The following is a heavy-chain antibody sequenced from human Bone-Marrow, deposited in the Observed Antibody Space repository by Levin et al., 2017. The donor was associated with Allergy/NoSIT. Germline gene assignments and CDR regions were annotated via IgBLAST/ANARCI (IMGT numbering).Heavy chain of an antibody. D-gene: IGHD5-12*01. Sequence: GSLRLSCTVSGGSINSYYWNWIRQPPGKGLEWIGYIYYSGSTNYNPSLKSRVTISVDTSKTQFSLRLSSVTAADTAVYFCARESWGYSGYDGYYNGMDVWGQGTTVTVSS. V-gene: IGHV4-59*01. CDR3: ARESWGYSGYDGYYNGMDV. CDR2: IYYSGST. CDR1: GGSINSYY. J-gene: IGHJ6*02.